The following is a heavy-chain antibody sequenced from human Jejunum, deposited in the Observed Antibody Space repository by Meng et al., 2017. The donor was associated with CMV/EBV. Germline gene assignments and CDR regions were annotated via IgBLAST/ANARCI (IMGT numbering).Heavy chain of an antibody. D-gene: IGHD5-18*01. V-gene: IGHV3-30-3*01. CDR3: ARDGYAYGSGRLGY. J-gene: IGHJ4*02. Sequence: SGFTFSSHAMHWVRQAPGKGLEWVAFISYDGSNKYSADSVKGRFTISRDNSKSTLYLQMNSLRAEDTAMYYCARDGYAYGSGRLGYWGQGTLVTVSS. CDR1: GFTFSSHA. CDR2: ISYDGSNK.